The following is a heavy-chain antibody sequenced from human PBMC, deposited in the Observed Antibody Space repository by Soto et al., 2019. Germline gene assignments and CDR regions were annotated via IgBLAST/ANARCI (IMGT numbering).Heavy chain of an antibody. J-gene: IGHJ4*02. CDR1: GFTFSSYG. CDR2: IWYDGSNK. V-gene: IGHV3-33*01. CDR3: ARDDSEGAVDY. D-gene: IGHD1-26*01. Sequence: GSLRLSCAASGFTFSSYGMHGVRQAPGKGLEWVAVIWYDGSNKYYADSVKGRFTISRDNSKNTLYLQMNSLRAEDTAVYYCARDDSEGAVDYWGQGTLVTVSS.